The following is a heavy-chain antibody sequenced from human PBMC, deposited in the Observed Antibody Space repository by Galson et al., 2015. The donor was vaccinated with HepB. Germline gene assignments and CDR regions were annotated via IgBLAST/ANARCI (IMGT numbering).Heavy chain of an antibody. CDR2: ISYDGSNK. Sequence: LRLSCAASGFTFSSYGMHWVRQAPGKGLEWVAVISYDGSNKYYADSVKGRFTISRDNSKNTLYLQMNSLRAEDTAVYYCAKERGFGRYNWKLESLFDYWGQGTLVTVSS. V-gene: IGHV3-30*18. CDR3: AKERGFGRYNWKLESLFDY. D-gene: IGHD1-20*01. CDR1: GFTFSSYG. J-gene: IGHJ4*02.